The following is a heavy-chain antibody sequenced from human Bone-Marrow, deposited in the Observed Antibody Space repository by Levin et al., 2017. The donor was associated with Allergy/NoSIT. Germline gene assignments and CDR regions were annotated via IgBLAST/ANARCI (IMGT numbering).Heavy chain of an antibody. D-gene: IGHD3-22*01. V-gene: IGHV3-23*01. J-gene: IGHJ4*02. Sequence: HGEFLKISCAASGFIFRNYAMNWVRQAPGKGLEWVSQISGSGGNTHYADSVKGRFTISRDNSKNTLYLQMNSLRVEDTAVYYCAGYDTSAYHSPFDYWGQGTLVTVSS. CDR2: ISGSGGNT. CDR1: GFIFRNYA. CDR3: AGYDTSAYHSPFDY.